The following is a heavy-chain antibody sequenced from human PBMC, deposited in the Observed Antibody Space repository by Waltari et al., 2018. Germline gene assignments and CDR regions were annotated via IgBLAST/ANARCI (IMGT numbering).Heavy chain of an antibody. J-gene: IGHJ6*02. CDR2: IIPMFGTA. CDR3: ARGITATGLDYGLDV. CDR1: GGTVRWYP. Sequence: QVHLVQSGVEVKQPGTSVKVSCKASGGTVRWYPINWVRQAPGQGLEWMGGIIPMFGTANYAQKFQGRVTITADESTSTAYMEVSSLKSEDTAMYYCARGITATGLDYGLDVWGQGTMVTVSS. V-gene: IGHV1-69*01. D-gene: IGHD6-13*01.